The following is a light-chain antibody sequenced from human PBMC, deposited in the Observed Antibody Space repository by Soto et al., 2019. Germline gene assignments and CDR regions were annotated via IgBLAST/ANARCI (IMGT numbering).Light chain of an antibody. CDR1: SSDVGGYNY. J-gene: IGLJ1*01. CDR3: SSYITSNTRQIV. CDR2: DVS. V-gene: IGLV2-14*01. Sequence: QSVLTQPASVSGSPGQSITISCTGTSSDVGGYNYVSWYQQHPGKAPKFMIYDVSNRPSGVSNRFSGSKSGNTASLTISGLQAEDEAEYYCSSYITSNTRQIVFVTGTKLTVL.